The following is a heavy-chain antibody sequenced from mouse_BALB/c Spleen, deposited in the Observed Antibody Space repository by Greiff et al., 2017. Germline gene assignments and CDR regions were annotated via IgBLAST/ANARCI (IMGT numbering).Heavy chain of an antibody. Sequence: EVMLVESGGGLVQPGGSLNLSCAASGFDFSRYWMSWARQAPGKGQEWIGEINPGSSTINYTPSLKDKFIISRDNAKNTLYLQMSKVRSEDTALYYCARMGSATDAMDYWGQGTSVTVSS. D-gene: IGHD1-2*01. CDR3: ARMGSATDAMDY. J-gene: IGHJ4*01. V-gene: IGHV4-2*02. CDR2: INPGSSTI. CDR1: GFDFSRYW.